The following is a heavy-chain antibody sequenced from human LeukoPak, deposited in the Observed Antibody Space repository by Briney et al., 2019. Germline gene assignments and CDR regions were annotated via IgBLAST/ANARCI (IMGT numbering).Heavy chain of an antibody. J-gene: IGHJ4*02. CDR3: ARGRITMRDFDY. CDR1: GGSISSSSYY. D-gene: IGHD3-22*01. Sequence: SETLSLTCTVSGGSISSSSYYWGWIRQPPGKGLEWIGSIYYSGSTYYNPSLKSRVTISVDTSKNQFSLKLSSVTAADTAVYYCARGRITMRDFDYWGQGTLVTVSS. CDR2: IYYSGST. V-gene: IGHV4-39*07.